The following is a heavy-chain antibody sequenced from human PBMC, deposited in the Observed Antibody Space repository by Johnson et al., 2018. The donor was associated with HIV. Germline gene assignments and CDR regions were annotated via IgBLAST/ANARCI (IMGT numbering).Heavy chain of an antibody. CDR3: ARDTYSADACDI. CDR1: GFTFSSYG. D-gene: IGHD4-11*01. V-gene: IGHV3-30*03. J-gene: IGHJ3*02. CDR2: ISYDGSNK. Sequence: QVQLVESGGGVVQPGRSLRLSCAASGFTFSSYGMHWVRQAPGKGLEWVAVISYDGSNKYYVDSVKGRFTISRDNSKNTLYLQMNSLRAEDTALYYCARDTYSADACDIWGQGTMVTVSS.